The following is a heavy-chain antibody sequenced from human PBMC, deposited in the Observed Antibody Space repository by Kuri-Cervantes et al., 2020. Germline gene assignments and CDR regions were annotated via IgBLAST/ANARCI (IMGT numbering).Heavy chain of an antibody. Sequence: GGSLRLSCAASGFTSRDYYMSWIRQAPGKGLEWVSVLYSSGDTRYTDSVIGRFTVSRDTSKNTLYLQMNSLRAEDTAVYYCARDTPIENSVTYSRYFHHWGQGTLVTVSS. D-gene: IGHD1-26*01. CDR2: LYSSGDT. J-gene: IGHJ1*01. CDR1: GFTSRDYY. CDR3: ARDTPIENSVTYSRYFHH. V-gene: IGHV3-66*01.